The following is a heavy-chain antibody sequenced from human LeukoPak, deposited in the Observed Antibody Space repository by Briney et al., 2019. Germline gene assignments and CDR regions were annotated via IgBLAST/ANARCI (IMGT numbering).Heavy chain of an antibody. CDR3: ARDPYVSGSYGWLDP. CDR1: GYTFTGYY. V-gene: IGHV1-2*06. D-gene: IGHD3-10*01. J-gene: IGHJ5*02. CDR2: INPNSGDT. Sequence: ASVKVSCKASGYTFTGYYMHWVRQAPGQGLEWMGRINPNSGDTNYAQKFQGRVTMTRDTSISTAYMELSNLSSDDTAVYYCARDPYVSGSYGWLDPWGQGTPVTVSS.